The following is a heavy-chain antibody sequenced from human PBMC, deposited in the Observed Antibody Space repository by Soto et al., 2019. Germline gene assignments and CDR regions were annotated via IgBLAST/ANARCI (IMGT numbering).Heavy chain of an antibody. V-gene: IGHV4-4*02. J-gene: IGHJ3*01. Sequence: QVQLQESGPGLLKPSGTLSLTCTVSGGSISSGNWFSWVRQSPGKGLEWIGEISHSGSTNYKPSLKSLVTISIAKSKNQLSLNLISVTAADTAVYYCARDLNYGSGSWDWGQGTMVTVSS. CDR1: GGSISSGNW. D-gene: IGHD3-10*01. CDR3: ARDLNYGSGSWD. CDR2: ISHSGST.